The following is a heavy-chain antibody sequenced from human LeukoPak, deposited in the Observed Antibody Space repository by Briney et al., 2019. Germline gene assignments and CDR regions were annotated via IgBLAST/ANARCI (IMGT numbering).Heavy chain of an antibody. V-gene: IGHV3-21*01. CDR3: AREYLATVVTPLDY. CDR1: GFTFSSYS. D-gene: IGHD4-23*01. J-gene: IGHJ4*02. CDR2: ISSSSSYI. Sequence: GGSLRLSCAASGFTFSSYSMNWVRQAPGKGLEWVSSISSSSSYIYYADSVKGRFTISRDNAKNSLYLQMNSLRAEDTAVYYCAREYLATVVTPLDYWGQGTLVAVSS.